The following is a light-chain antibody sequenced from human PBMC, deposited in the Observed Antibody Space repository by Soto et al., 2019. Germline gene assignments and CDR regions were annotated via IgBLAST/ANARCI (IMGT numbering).Light chain of an antibody. Sequence: QAVVTQEPSFSVSPGGTVTVSFGLNSGSVSTGHYPSWYQQTPGQAPRTLIYTTKIRSSGVPDRFSGSILENKAALTITGAQADDESDYYCVLYMGSGIWVFGGGTKLTVL. CDR1: SGSVSTGHY. CDR2: TTK. CDR3: VLYMGSGIWV. J-gene: IGLJ3*02. V-gene: IGLV8-61*01.